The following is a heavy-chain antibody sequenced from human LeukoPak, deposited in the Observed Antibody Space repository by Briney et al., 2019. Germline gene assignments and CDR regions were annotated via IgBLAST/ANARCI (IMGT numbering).Heavy chain of an antibody. J-gene: IGHJ3*02. CDR3: ARDEQGSGWFGAFDI. CDR1: GFTFSSYA. V-gene: IGHV3-30*04. D-gene: IGHD6-19*01. CDR2: ISYDGSNK. Sequence: GRSLRPSCAASGFTFSSYAMHWVRQAPGKGLEWVAVISYDGSNKYYADSVKGRFTISRDNSKNALYLQMNSLRAEDTAVYYCARDEQGSGWFGAFDIWGQGTMVTVSS.